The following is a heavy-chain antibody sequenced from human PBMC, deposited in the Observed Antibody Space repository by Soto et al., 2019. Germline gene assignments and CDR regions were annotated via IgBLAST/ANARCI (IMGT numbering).Heavy chain of an antibody. D-gene: IGHD3-3*01. V-gene: IGHV3-15*01. J-gene: IGHJ4*02. Sequence: EVQLVESGGGLVKPGGSLRLSCAASGFTFSNAWMSWVRQAPGKGLEWVGRIKSKTDGGTTDYAAPVKGRFTISRDDSKNTLYLQMNSLKTEDTAVYYCTGFNYDFWSGYYPPYWGQGTLVTVSS. CDR1: GFTFSNAW. CDR2: IKSKTDGGTT. CDR3: TGFNYDFWSGYYPPY.